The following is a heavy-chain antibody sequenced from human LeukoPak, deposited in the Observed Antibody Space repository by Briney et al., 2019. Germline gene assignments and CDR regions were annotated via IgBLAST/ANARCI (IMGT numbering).Heavy chain of an antibody. J-gene: IGHJ4*02. Sequence: GGSLRLSCAASEFSVGSKYMTWVRQAPGKGLEWVSLIYSGGSTYYADSVKGRFTISRDNSKNTLYLQMNSLRAEDTAVYYCARVPSGYHNTGGQGTLVTVSS. CDR1: EFSVGSKY. D-gene: IGHD5-12*01. CDR3: ARVPSGYHNT. CDR2: IYSGGST. V-gene: IGHV3-66*01.